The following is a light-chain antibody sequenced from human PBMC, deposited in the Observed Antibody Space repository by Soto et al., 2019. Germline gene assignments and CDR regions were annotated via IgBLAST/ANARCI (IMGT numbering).Light chain of an antibody. J-gene: IGKJ2*01. CDR2: DAS. CDR3: QQRSNWPPVT. CDR1: QSVSSY. V-gene: IGKV3-11*01. Sequence: EIVLTQSPATLSLSPGERATLSYRASQSVSSYLAWYQQKPGQAPRLLIYDASNRATGIPARFSGSGSGTDFTLTSSSLEPEDFAVYYCQQRSNWPPVTFGQGTKLEIK.